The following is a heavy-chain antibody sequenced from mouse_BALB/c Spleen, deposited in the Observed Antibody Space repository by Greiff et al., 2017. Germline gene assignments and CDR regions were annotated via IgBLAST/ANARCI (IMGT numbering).Heavy chain of an antibody. CDR3: ARGDYYGSSGYAMDY. CDR2: IYPGGGYT. D-gene: IGHD1-1*01. V-gene: IGHV1-63*02. J-gene: IGHJ4*01. Sequence: VQLQQSGAELVRPGTSVKISCKASGYTFTNYWLGWVKQRPGHGLEWIGDIYPGGGYTNYNEKFKGKATLTADTSSSTAYMQLSSLTSEDSAVYFCARGDYYGSSGYAMDYWGQGTSVTVSS. CDR1: GYTFTNYW.